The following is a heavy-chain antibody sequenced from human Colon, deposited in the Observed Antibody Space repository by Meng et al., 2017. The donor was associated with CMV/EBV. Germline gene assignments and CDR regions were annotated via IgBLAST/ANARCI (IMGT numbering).Heavy chain of an antibody. V-gene: IGHV3-30-3*01. CDR2: ISYDGTDK. J-gene: IGHJ4*02. CDR3: AREMGHKKRIFDY. CDR1: GFTFSSYS. Sequence: GESLKISCEASGFTFSSYSMHWVRQAPGKGLERVALISYDGTDKYYADSVKGRFTISRDNSKNTLYLQMNSLRTEDTAVYYCAREMGHKKRIFDYWGQGTLVTVSS. D-gene: IGHD2-15*01.